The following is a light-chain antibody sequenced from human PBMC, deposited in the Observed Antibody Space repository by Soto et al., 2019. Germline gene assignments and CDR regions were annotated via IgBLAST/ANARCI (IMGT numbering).Light chain of an antibody. CDR1: SSNIGSNS. Sequence: QSVLTQPPSASGTPGQRVTISCSGSSSNIGSNSVNWFQQFPGAAPKVLIYYNNRRPSGVPDRFSGSKSGTSASLAISGLLSEDEADYYCAAWDDSLNGVIFGGGTKLTVL. CDR2: YNN. J-gene: IGLJ2*01. CDR3: AAWDDSLNGVI. V-gene: IGLV1-44*01.